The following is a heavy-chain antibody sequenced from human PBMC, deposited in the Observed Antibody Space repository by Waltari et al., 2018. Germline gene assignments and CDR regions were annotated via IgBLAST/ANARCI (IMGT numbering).Heavy chain of an antibody. V-gene: IGHV4-61*02. Sequence: QVQLQESGPGLVKPSQTLSLTCDVSGVSITRWGYFWSWVRQPAGKGLDRIGRVYSAGNTDYKPSLKSRATVSVDTSKNQFFLRLTFMAAADAAVYYCASFREYYDSSGNYFGAFDTWGQGTKVTVSS. D-gene: IGHD3-22*01. CDR1: GVSITRWGYF. J-gene: IGHJ3*02. CDR3: ASFREYYDSSGNYFGAFDT. CDR2: VYSAGNT.